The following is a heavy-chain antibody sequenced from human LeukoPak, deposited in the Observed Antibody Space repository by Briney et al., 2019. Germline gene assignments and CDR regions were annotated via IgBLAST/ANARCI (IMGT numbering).Heavy chain of an antibody. J-gene: IGHJ4*02. CDR2: IYTTGRT. Sequence: SETLSRTCSVAGGSISSYWWSWIRQPAPTGLEFIARIYTTGRTNYNPSLKSRVSMSVDTSKNKFSLELRSVTAADTAVYFCARAGYTISSYRFDYWGQGALVTVSS. CDR3: ARAGYTISSYRFDY. CDR1: GGSISSYW. D-gene: IGHD3-16*02. V-gene: IGHV4-4*07.